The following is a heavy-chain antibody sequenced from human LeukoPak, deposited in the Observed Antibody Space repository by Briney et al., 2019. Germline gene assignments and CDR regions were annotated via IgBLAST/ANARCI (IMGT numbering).Heavy chain of an antibody. V-gene: IGHV4-30-4*01. CDR2: IHHSGST. J-gene: IGHJ5*02. CDR1: GGSISSDDYY. CDR3: ARDGIVSQGNWLDP. D-gene: IGHD3-22*01. Sequence: SQTLSLTCTVSGGSISSDDYYWTWIRQPPGKGLEWIGYIHHSGSTYYNPSLKSRLTLSVDTSKNHFSLNLNSVTAADTAVYYCARDGIVSQGNWLDPWGPGILVTVSS.